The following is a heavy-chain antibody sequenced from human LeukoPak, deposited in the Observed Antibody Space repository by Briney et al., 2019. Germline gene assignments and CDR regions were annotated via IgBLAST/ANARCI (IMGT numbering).Heavy chain of an antibody. V-gene: IGHV1-58*02. D-gene: IGHD1/OR15-1a*01. CDR3: AAEGLSWNNQSIYYYGMDV. CDR1: GFTFTSSA. J-gene: IGHJ6*02. CDR2: IVVGSGNT. Sequence: EASVKVSCKASGFTFTSSAMQWVRQARGQRLEWIGWIVVGSGNTNYAQKFQERVTITRDMSTSTAYMELSSLRSEDTAVYYCAAEGLSWNNQSIYYYGMDVWGQGTTVTVSS.